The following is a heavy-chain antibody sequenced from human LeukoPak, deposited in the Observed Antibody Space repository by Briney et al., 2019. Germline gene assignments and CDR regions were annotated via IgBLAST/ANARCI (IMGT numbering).Heavy chain of an antibody. CDR2: MNPNSGNT. CDR1: GYTFTSYD. CDR3: ARVRGYSYGRHFDY. D-gene: IGHD5-18*01. V-gene: IGHV1-8*01. J-gene: IGHJ4*02. Sequence: GASVRVSCKASGYTFTSYDINWVRQAPGQGLEWMGWMNPNSGNTGYAQKFQGRVTITRNTSISTAYMELSSLRSEDTAVYYCARVRGYSYGRHFDYWGQGTLVTVSS.